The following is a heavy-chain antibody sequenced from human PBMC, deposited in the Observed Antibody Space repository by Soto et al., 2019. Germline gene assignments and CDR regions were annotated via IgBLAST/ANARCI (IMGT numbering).Heavy chain of an antibody. J-gene: IGHJ4*02. CDR3: ARFHVGGRSLCLDY. D-gene: IGHD3-16*01. V-gene: IGHV3-74*01. CDR1: GFTFSSYW. Sequence: EVQLVESGGGLVQPGGSLRLSCAASGFTFSSYWMHWVRQAPGKGLVWVSRMNSDGSTTNYADSVKGRFTISRDNARNTLYLQMNSLRAEDTAVYSCARFHVGGRSLCLDYWGQGTLVTVSP. CDR2: MNSDGSTT.